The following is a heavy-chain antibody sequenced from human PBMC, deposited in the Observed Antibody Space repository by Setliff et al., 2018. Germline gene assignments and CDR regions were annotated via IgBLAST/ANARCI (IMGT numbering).Heavy chain of an antibody. CDR1: GGSISSGSDY. CDR2: IYTSGST. CDR3: ARGGGGYHAAS. V-gene: IGHV4-61*09. J-gene: IGHJ5*02. Sequence: SETLSLTCSVSGGSISSGSDYWTWIRQPAGKGLEWIGHIYTSGSTNYNPSLKGRVTISVDASKNQLSLNLRSVTAADTAVYYCARGGGGYHAASWGQGILVTVSS. D-gene: IGHD2-2*01.